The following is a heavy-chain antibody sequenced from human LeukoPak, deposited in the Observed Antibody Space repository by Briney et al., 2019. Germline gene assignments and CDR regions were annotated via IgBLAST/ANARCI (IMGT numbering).Heavy chain of an antibody. CDR1: GFTFSNYG. D-gene: IGHD5-18*01. J-gene: IGHJ4*02. CDR2: IVASSVTT. V-gene: IGHV3-23*01. CDR3: ARDERWIQFNY. Sequence: GGSLRLSCVASGFTFSNYGMNWVRQAPGKGLEWVSGIVASSVTTYYADSVKGRFTISRDNSKNTLYLHMNALRVEDTDIYYCARDERWIQFNYWGQGTLVTVSS.